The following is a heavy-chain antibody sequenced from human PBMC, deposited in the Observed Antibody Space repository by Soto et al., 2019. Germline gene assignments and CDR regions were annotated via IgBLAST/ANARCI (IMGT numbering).Heavy chain of an antibody. Sequence: QITLKESGPTLVRPTQTLTLTCTFSGFSLSTSGVGVGWIRQSPGKALEWLALIFWDDDKRYSPSLKSRLSITKGTSKNQVVLTMPKMDPVDAGTYYCTHHGYYSYGMDVWGQGTTVTVSS. CDR1: GFSLSTSGVG. J-gene: IGHJ6*02. CDR2: IFWDDDK. V-gene: IGHV2-5*02. CDR3: THHGYYSYGMDV.